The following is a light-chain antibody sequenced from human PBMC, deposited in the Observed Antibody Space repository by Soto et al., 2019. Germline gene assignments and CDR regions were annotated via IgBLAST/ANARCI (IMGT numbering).Light chain of an antibody. V-gene: IGLV2-11*01. CDR1: SSDVGTYNY. CDR2: DVS. J-gene: IGLJ3*02. CDR3: VVWDDSLRGWV. Sequence: QSALTQPRSVSGPPGQSVSISCSGTSSDVGTYNYVSWYQQHPGKAPKLMIYDVSKRPSGVPDRFSGSKSGNTASLTISGLQAEDEADYHCVVWDDSLRGWVFGGGTKLTVL.